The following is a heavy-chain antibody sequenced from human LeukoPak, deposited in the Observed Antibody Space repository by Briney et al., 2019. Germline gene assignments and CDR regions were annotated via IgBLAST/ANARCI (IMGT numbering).Heavy chain of an antibody. Sequence: ASVKVSCKASGNTFTTYGISWVRQAPGQGLEWMGWINPNSGGTNYAQKFQGRVTMTRDTSISTAYMELSRLRSDDTAVYYYARVIAAAGAFDPWGQGTLVTVSS. D-gene: IGHD6-13*01. J-gene: IGHJ5*02. CDR2: INPNSGGT. CDR3: ARVIAAAGAFDP. V-gene: IGHV1-2*02. CDR1: GNTFTTYG.